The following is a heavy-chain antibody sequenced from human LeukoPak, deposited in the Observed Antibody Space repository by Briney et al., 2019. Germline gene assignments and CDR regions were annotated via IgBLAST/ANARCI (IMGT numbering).Heavy chain of an antibody. CDR1: GGSISSGGYY. V-gene: IGHV4-31*03. CDR3: ARVTGPLVDYYDSSGYYFDY. CDR2: IYYSGST. D-gene: IGHD3-22*01. Sequence: SQTLSLTCTVSGGSISSGGYYWSWIRQHPGKGLEWIGYIYYSGSTYYNPSLKSRVTISVDTSKNQFSLKLSSVTAADTAVYYCARVTGPLVDYYDSSGYYFDYWGQGTLVTVSS. J-gene: IGHJ4*02.